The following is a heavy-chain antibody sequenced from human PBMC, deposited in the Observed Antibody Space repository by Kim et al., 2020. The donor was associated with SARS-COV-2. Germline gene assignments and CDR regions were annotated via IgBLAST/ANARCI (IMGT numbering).Heavy chain of an antibody. CDR3: GAARREGAFDI. V-gene: IGHV1-3*01. CDR2: INAGNGNT. CDR1: GYTFTSYA. D-gene: IGHD6-6*01. Sequence: ASVKVSCKASGYTFTSYAMHWVRQAPGQRLEWMGWINAGNGNTKYSQKFQGRVTITRDTSASTAYMELNSLRSEDTAVYYCGAARREGAFDIWGQGTMVTVSS. J-gene: IGHJ3*02.